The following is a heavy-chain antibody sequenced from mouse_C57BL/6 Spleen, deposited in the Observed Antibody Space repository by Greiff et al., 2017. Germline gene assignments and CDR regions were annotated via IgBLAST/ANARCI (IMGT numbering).Heavy chain of an antibody. V-gene: IGHV1-64*01. CDR2: IHPNSGST. CDR1: GYTFTSYW. J-gene: IGHJ3*01. CDR3: ARVVKTTHFDY. D-gene: IGHD2-2*01. Sequence: VQLQQSGAELVKPGASVKLSCKASGYTFTSYWMHWVKQRPGQGLEWIGMIHPNSGSTNYKEKFKSKATLTVDKSSSTAYMQLSSLTSEDAAVYYCARVVKTTHFDYWGQGTMVTVSS.